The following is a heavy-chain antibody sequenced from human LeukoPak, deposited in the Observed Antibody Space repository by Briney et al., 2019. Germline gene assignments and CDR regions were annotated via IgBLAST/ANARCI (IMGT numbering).Heavy chain of an antibody. CDR2: IYTSGST. CDR3: ARDRDDNLSDY. Sequence: PSQTLSLTCTVSGGSISSSSYYWSWIRQPAGKGLEWIGRIYTSGSTNYNPSLKSRVTISVNTSKNQFSLKLSSVTAADTAVYYCARDRDDNLSDYWGQGTLVTVSS. D-gene: IGHD1-14*01. J-gene: IGHJ4*02. V-gene: IGHV4-61*02. CDR1: GGSISSSSYY.